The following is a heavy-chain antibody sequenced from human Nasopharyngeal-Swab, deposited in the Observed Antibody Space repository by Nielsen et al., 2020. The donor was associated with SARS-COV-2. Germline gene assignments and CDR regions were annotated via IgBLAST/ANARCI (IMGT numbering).Heavy chain of an antibody. Sequence: PGQGLEWIGYIYYSGSTNYNPSLKSRVTISVDTSKNQFSLKLSSVTAADTAVYYCARRAVGGYHPNYYYGMDVWGQGTTVTVSS. J-gene: IGHJ6*02. V-gene: IGHV4-59*08. CDR3: ARRAVGGYHPNYYYGMDV. D-gene: IGHD5-18*01. CDR2: IYYSGST.